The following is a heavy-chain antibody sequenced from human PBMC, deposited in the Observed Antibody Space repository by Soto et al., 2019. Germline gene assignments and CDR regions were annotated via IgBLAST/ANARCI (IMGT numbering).Heavy chain of an antibody. J-gene: IGHJ3*02. CDR1: GFTFSSYA. Sequence: PGGALRLSCAASGFTFSSYAMRWVRQAPGNGLEWVSAISGSGGSTYYADSVKGRFTISRDNSKNTLYLQMNSLRAEDTAVYYCAKLGYCSSTSCPGGAFDIWGQGTMVTVSS. D-gene: IGHD2-2*01. CDR2: ISGSGGST. V-gene: IGHV3-23*01. CDR3: AKLGYCSSTSCPGGAFDI.